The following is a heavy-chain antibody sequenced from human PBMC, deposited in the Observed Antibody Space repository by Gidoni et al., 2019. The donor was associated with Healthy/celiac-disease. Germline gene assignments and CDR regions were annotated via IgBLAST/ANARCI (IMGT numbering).Heavy chain of an antibody. CDR1: GPSFSGYY. CDR2: ITHTGST. J-gene: IGHJ4*02. CDR3: ARGRYHDSSGFPY. D-gene: IGHD3-22*01. V-gene: IGHV4-34*01. Sequence: QVQLQQWGAGLSKPSETLSLTCAMSGPSFSGYYWSWLRQSPGRGLEWMAEITHTGSTNYKPSLRSRVTISVDASKNQFSLQLRSVTAADTAVYYCARGRYHDSSGFPYWGQGTLVTVSS.